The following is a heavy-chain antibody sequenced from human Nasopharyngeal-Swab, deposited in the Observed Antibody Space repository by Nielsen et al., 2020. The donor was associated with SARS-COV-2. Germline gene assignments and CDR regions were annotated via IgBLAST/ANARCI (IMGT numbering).Heavy chain of an antibody. CDR1: GFTFSSYA. CDR3: AKEVAAAIGEYYFDY. CDR2: ISGSGGST. J-gene: IGHJ4*02. V-gene: IGHV3-23*01. D-gene: IGHD6-13*01. Sequence: GESLKISCAASGFTFSSYAMSWVRQAPGKGLEWVSAISGSGGSTYYADSVKGRFTISRDNSKSTLYLQMNSLRAEDTAVYYCAKEVAAAIGEYYFDYWGQGTLVTVSS.